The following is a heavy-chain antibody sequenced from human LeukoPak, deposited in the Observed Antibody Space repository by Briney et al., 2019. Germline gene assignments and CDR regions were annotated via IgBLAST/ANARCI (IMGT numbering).Heavy chain of an antibody. V-gene: IGHV1-2*06. J-gene: IGHJ3*01. Sequence: ASVKVSCKASGYTFTGYYMHWVQQAPGQGLEWMGRVNPDSGGINYAQKFQGRVTMTRDTSINTAFVELRRLRSDDTATYYCARAQNYHDRSGYSDDTFDVWGHGTMITVSS. D-gene: IGHD3-22*01. CDR1: GYTFTGYY. CDR3: ARAQNYHDRSGYSDDTFDV. CDR2: VNPDSGGI.